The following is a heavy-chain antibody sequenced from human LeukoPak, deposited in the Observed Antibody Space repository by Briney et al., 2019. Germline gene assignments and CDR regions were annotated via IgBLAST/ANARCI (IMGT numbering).Heavy chain of an antibody. Sequence: SETLSLTCTVSGGSINNHYWSWIRQPPGMGLEWVGYIYFTGTTNYNPSLKSRVTISLDKSKNQFSLKLSSVTATDTAIYYCARGGGSPRNWGQGTLGTVSS. CDR1: GGSINNHY. J-gene: IGHJ4*02. CDR2: IYFTGTT. V-gene: IGHV4-59*11. CDR3: ARGGGSPRN. D-gene: IGHD3-10*01.